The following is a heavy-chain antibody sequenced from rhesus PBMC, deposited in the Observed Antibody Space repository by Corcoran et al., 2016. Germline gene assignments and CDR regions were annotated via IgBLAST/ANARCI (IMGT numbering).Heavy chain of an antibody. CDR3: ARAPYYEDDYGYYYTDYYFDY. CDR1: GGSISDYYY. CDR2: LYGNSAST. Sequence: GPGLVKPSETLSLTCAVSGGSISDYYYWNWIRQPPGKGLEWIGNLYGNSASTYYNPSLKSRVTISKDTSKNQFFLKLSSVTAADTAVYYCARAPYYEDDYGYYYTDYYFDYWGQGVLVTVSS. V-gene: IGHV4S9*01. D-gene: IGHD3-9*01. J-gene: IGHJ4*01.